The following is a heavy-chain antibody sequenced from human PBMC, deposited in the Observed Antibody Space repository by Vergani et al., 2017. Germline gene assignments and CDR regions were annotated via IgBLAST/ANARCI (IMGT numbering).Heavy chain of an antibody. CDR1: GYTLTELS. V-gene: IGHV1-24*01. J-gene: IGHJ6*02. CDR3: ATGPYYYGMDV. Sequence: QVQLVQSGAEVQKPGASVKVSCKVSGYTLTELSMHWVQQAPGKGLEWMGLVDPEDGETIYAEKFQGRVTITADTSTDTAYMELSSLRSEDTAVYYCATGPYYYGMDVWGQGTTVTVSS. CDR2: VDPEDGET.